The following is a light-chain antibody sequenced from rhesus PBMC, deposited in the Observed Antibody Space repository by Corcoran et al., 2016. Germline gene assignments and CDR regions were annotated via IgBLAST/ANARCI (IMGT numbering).Light chain of an antibody. V-gene: IGKV1-74*01. CDR3: QQYYGTPYT. Sequence: DIQMTQSPSSLSASVGDRVTITCRASDNVNNYLNWYQQKPGKAPKPLISKASTFQSGVPSRLSGSGSGTDYTFTILALQSEDIATYSCQQYYGTPYTFGQGTKVEIK. CDR1: DNVNNY. J-gene: IGKJ2*01. CDR2: KAS.